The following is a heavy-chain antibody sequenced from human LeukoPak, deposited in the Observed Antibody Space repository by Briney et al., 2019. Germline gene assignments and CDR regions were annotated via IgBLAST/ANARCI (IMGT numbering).Heavy chain of an antibody. J-gene: IGHJ4*02. CDR3: AREDMSETSDY. V-gene: IGHV1-18*01. CDR1: GYTFTSYG. CDR2: ISAYNGNT. Sequence: ASVKVSCKASGYTFTSYGISWVRQAPGQGLEWMGWISAYNGNTNYAQKFQGRVTMTRNTSISTAYMELSSLRSEDTAVYYCAREDMSETSDYWGQGTLVTVSS. D-gene: IGHD2-15*01.